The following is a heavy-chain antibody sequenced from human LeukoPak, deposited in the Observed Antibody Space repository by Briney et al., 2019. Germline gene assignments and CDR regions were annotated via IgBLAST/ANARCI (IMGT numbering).Heavy chain of an antibody. CDR2: IDPDDSQT. J-gene: IGHJ6*03. V-gene: IGHV5-51*01. CDR3: ARHRGGAIGLEFYYYMDV. D-gene: IGHD1-26*01. CDR1: GYRFTNYW. Sequence: GESLKLSCKGSGYRFTNYWIGWVRQVPGKGLEWMGFIDPDDSQTKYSPSFQGQVTISADKSINTIYVQWNSLKASDTAIYFCARHRGGAIGLEFYYYMDVWGKGTTVTVSS.